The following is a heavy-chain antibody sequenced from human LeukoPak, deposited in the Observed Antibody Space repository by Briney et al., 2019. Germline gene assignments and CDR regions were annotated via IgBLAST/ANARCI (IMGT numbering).Heavy chain of an antibody. D-gene: IGHD3-10*01. CDR1: GYTFTGYY. J-gene: IGHJ4*02. CDR2: INPNSGGT. V-gene: IGHV1-2*02. CDR3: ERGGSSYRFGEYPYYFDY. Sequence: ASVKVSCKVSGYTFTGYYTHWVRHAPGQGLEWMGWINPNSGGTNYAQKCQGRVTMTRDTSISTAYMELSRLRSDDTAVYYCERGGSSYRFGEYPYYFDYWGQGTLVTVSS.